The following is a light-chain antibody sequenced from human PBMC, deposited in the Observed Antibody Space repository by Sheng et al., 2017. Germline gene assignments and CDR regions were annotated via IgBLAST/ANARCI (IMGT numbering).Light chain of an antibody. CDR2: DAS. CDR3: QQYDNLPPYT. V-gene: IGKV1-33*01. CDR1: QDILKF. J-gene: IGKJ2*01. Sequence: QLTQSPSSLSASVGGRVTITCQASQDILKFLNWYQQKPGKAPKLLIYDASNLETGVPSRFSGSGSGTDFTFTISSLQPEDIATYYCQQYDNLPPYTFGQGTKLEIK.